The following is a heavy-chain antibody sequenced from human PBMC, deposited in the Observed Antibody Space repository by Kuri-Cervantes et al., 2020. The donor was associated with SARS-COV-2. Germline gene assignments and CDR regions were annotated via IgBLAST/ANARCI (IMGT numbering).Heavy chain of an antibody. D-gene: IGHD3-3*01. CDR3: ARDGNLAYYDFWSGYYFDGGSPYYYMDV. V-gene: IGHV1-2*02. CDR1: GYTFTGYY. J-gene: IGHJ6*03. Sequence: ASVKVSCKASGYTFTGYYMHWVRQAPGQGLEWMGWINPNSGGTNYAQKFQGRVTMTRDTSISTAYMELSRLRSEDTAVYYCARDGNLAYYDFWSGYYFDGGSPYYYMDVWGKGTTVTVSS. CDR2: INPNSGGT.